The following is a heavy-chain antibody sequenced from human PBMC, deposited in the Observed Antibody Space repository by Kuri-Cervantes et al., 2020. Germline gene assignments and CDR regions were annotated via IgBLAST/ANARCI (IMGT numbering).Heavy chain of an antibody. J-gene: IGHJ6*03. Sequence: ASVNVSCKSSVYTFTSYGISWVRQAPGQGLAWMGWISAYNGNTNYAQKLQGRVTMTRNTSISTAYMELSSLTSENTAVYYWERGAYDPTYYYYIDVWGKGTTVTVSS. CDR3: ERGAYDPTYYYYIDV. CDR2: ISAYNGNT. CDR1: VYTFTSYG. V-gene: IGHV1-18*01. D-gene: IGHD5-12*01.